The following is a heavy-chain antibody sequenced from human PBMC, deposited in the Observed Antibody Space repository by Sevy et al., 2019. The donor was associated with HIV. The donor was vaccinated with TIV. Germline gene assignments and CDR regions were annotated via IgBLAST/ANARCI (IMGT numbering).Heavy chain of an antibody. CDR1: GGSINSDH. J-gene: IGHJ3*02. CDR2: VYYTGGT. Sequence: SETLSLTSTVSGGSINSDHWNWIRQPPGKGLEWIGYVYYTGGTNYNPSLKNRVTISVDRTKNQFSLKLTSVTAADTALYYCARRNDFDIWGQGTMVTVSS. CDR3: ARRNDFDI. V-gene: IGHV4-59*08.